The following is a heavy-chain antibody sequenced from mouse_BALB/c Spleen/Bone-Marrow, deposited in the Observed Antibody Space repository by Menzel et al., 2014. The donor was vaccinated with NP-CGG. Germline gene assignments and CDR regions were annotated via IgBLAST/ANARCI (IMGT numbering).Heavy chain of an antibody. CDR2: IYPGNSNT. CDR3: TTLARNYFDY. D-gene: IGHD3-1*01. V-gene: IGHV1-5*01. Sequence: EVQRVESGTVLVRPGASVKMSCKASGYTFTSYWMHWVKQRPGQGLEWIGTIYPGNSNTTYNQKFKGKAKLTAVTSTSTAYMELSSLTNEDSAVYYCTTLARNYFDYWGQGTTLTVSS. CDR1: GYTFTSYW. J-gene: IGHJ2*01.